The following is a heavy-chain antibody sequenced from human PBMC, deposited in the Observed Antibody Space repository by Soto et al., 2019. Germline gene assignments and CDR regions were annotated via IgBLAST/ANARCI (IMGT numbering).Heavy chain of an antibody. CDR3: AGGRITVKYFDY. CDR2: VFYSGSS. D-gene: IGHD1-26*01. J-gene: IGHJ4*02. CDR1: GGSISSNVYY. V-gene: IGHV4-39*01. Sequence: SETLSLTCTVSGGSISSNVYYWGWLRQPPGKGLEWIGTVFYSGSSYYTPSLKSRVTISIDTSKNQFSLKLSSVTAADTAVYYCAGGRITVKYFDYWGQGTLVTVSS.